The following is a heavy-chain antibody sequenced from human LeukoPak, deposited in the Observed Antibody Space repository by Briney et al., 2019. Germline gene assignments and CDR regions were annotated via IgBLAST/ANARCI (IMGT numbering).Heavy chain of an antibody. D-gene: IGHD2-15*01. CDR1: GGTFSSYA. J-gene: IGHJ4*02. CDR2: IIPIFGTA. V-gene: IGHV1-69*01. CDR3: ARASKCSGGSCYSH. Sequence: SVKVSCKASGGTFSSYAITWVRQAPGQGLEWMGGIIPIFGTANYAHKFQGRVTITADESTSTAYMELSSLRSEDTAVYFCARASKCSGGSCYSHWGQGTLVTVSS.